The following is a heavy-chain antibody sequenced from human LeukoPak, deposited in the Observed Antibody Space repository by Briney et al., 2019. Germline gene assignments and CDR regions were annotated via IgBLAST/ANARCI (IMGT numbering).Heavy chain of an antibody. Sequence: ASVKVSCKASGYTFTSYGISWVRQAPGQGLEWMGWISAYNGNTNYAQKLQGRVTMTEDTSTDTAYMELSSLRSEDTAVYYCATKSITMVRGVIITRYYFDYWGQGTLVTVSS. J-gene: IGHJ4*02. V-gene: IGHV1-18*01. CDR2: ISAYNGNT. CDR3: ATKSITMVRGVIITRYYFDY. D-gene: IGHD3-10*01. CDR1: GYTFTSYG.